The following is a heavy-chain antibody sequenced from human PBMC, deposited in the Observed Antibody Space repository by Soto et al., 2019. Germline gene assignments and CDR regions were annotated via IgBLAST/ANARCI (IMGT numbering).Heavy chain of an antibody. CDR2: INHSGST. Sequence: SETLSLACGVYGGAFSGYYWSWIRQPPGKGLEWIGEINHSGSTNYNPSLKSRVTKSVDTSKNQFSLKLSSVSAADTAVYYCARGGGNSSSWYDSWGQGTLVTVSS. D-gene: IGHD6-13*01. CDR3: ARGGGNSSSWYDS. J-gene: IGHJ5*01. CDR1: GGAFSGYY. V-gene: IGHV4-34*01.